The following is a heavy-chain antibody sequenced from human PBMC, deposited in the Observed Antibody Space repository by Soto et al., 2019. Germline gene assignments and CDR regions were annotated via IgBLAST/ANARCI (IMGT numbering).Heavy chain of an antibody. CDR1: GYTFTSYY. J-gene: IGHJ4*02. CDR2: INPSGDST. Sequence: GASVKVSCKASGYTFTSYYMHWVRQAPGQGLEWMGIINPSGDSTSYAQKLQGRVTMTRDTSTSTVYMELSSLRSEDTALYYCARARFQISGPFDYWGQGTLVTVSS. CDR3: ARARFQISGPFDY. D-gene: IGHD2-15*01. V-gene: IGHV1-46*01.